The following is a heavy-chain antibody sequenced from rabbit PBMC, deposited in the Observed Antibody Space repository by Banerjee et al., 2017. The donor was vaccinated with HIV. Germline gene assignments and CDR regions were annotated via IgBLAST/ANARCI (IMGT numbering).Heavy chain of an antibody. V-gene: IGHV1S47*01. CDR2: IYPDYDST. CDR3: ARDLAGVIGWNFGL. CDR1: GIDFSSSG. D-gene: IGHD4-1*01. Sequence: QEQLEESGGGLVKPEGSLKLSCKASGIDFSSSGISWVRQAPGKGLEWIAYIYPDYDSTDYASWVNSRCTISFDNAQNSVFLQMTSLTVADTATYLCARDLAGVIGWNFGLWGPWTLFTV. J-gene: IGHJ4*01.